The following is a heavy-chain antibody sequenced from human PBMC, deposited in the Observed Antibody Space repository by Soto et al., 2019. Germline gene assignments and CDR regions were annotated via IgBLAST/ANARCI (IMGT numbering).Heavy chain of an antibody. Sequence: GSGPTLVNPTQTLTLTCTFSGFSLSTSGVGVGWIRQPPGKALEWLALIYWDDDKRYSPSLRSRLTINKDTSKNQVVLTMTNMDPVDTATYYCIQSRCGGDCLQSYASHSYYGMDVWGQGTTVTVSS. CDR1: GFSLSTSGVG. D-gene: IGHD2-21*02. CDR2: IYWDDDK. CDR3: IQSRCGGDCLQSYASHSYYGMDV. J-gene: IGHJ6*02. V-gene: IGHV2-5*02.